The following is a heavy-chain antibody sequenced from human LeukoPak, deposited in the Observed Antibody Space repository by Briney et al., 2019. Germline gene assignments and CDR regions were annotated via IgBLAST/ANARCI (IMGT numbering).Heavy chain of an antibody. CDR1: GFTFDDYG. J-gene: IGHJ4*02. D-gene: IGHD6-19*01. Sequence: PGGSLRLSCAASGFTFDDYGMSGVRQAPGKGRGWGSGINWDGGGTGYADSVKGRFTISSDKDKNSLYLQLHSLSAEDTALYHCARGLSTGWYVQSDYWGQGTLVTVSS. CDR3: ARGLSTGWYVQSDY. V-gene: IGHV3-20*01. CDR2: INWDGGGT.